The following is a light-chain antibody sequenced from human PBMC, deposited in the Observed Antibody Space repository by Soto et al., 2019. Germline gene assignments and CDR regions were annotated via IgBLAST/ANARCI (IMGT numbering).Light chain of an antibody. CDR3: QQSYSALWGT. Sequence: DIQMTQSPTTLSASIGDRVTITCRASQGVRSYLAWYQQKPGEAPKLLIYAASSLQSGVASRFSGSGSGTDFTLTISSLQPEDFATYYCQQSYSALWGTCGQGTKVDIK. J-gene: IGKJ1*01. V-gene: IGKV1-39*01. CDR1: QGVRSY. CDR2: AAS.